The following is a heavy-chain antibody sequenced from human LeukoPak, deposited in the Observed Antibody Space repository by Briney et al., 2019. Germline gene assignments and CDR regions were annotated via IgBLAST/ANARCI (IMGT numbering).Heavy chain of an antibody. CDR2: IKSKTDGGTT. V-gene: IGHV3-15*07. CDR3: TTDSDSSSWYEGVYYFDY. D-gene: IGHD6-13*01. J-gene: IGHJ4*02. CDR1: GFTFSNAW. Sequence: GGSLRLSCAASGFTFSNAWMNWVRQAPGKGLEWVGRIKSKTDGGTTDYAAPVKGRFTISRDDSKNTLYLQTNSLKTEDTAVYYCTTDSDSSSWYEGVYYFDYWGQGTLVTVSS.